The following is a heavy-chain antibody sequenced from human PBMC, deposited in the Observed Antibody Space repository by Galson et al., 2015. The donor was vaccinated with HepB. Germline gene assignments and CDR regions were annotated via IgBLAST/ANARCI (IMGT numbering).Heavy chain of an antibody. CDR3: AASSRSSSSWFWYFDY. CDR2: TYYMSKWFN. D-gene: IGHD6-13*01. CDR1: GDSVSSNSAA. V-gene: IGHV6-1*01. J-gene: IGHJ4*02. Sequence: CAISGDSVSSNSAAWNWIRQSPSRGLEWLGRTYYMSKWFNDYAVSVQSRITINPDTSKNQFSLQLNSVTPEDAAMYYCAASSRSSSSWFWYFDYRGQGTLVTVSS.